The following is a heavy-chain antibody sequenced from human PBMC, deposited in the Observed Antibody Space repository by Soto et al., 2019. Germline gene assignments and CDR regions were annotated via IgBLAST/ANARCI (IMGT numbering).Heavy chain of an antibody. CDR3: ARDVDDYSNYAVHYGMDV. Sequence: GGSLTLSCAASGFTFSSYSMNWVRQAPGKGLEWVSSISSSSSYIYYADSVKGRFTISRDNAKNSLYLQMNSLRAEDTAVYYCARDVDDYSNYAVHYGMDVWGQGTTVTVSS. CDR2: ISSSSSYI. D-gene: IGHD4-4*01. V-gene: IGHV3-21*01. J-gene: IGHJ6*02. CDR1: GFTFSSYS.